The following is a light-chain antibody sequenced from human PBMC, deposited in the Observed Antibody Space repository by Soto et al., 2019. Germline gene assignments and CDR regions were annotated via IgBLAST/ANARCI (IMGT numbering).Light chain of an antibody. CDR1: QSLLHSSGYNY. J-gene: IGKJ1*01. CDR2: LGS. CDR3: MQRLQTPLT. Sequence: DIVMTQSPLSLRVTPGEPASISCRSSQSLLHSSGYNYLDWYLQRPGQSPQLLICLGSDRASGVPDRFSGSESGTDFTLKISRVEADDVGVYYCMQRLQTPLTFGQGTKMEI. V-gene: IGKV2-28*01.